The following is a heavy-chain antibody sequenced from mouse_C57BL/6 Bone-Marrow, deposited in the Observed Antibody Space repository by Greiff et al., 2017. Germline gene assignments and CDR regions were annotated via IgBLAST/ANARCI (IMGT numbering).Heavy chain of an antibody. CDR2: IYPGGGYT. J-gene: IGHJ1*03. CDR3: ARDQGDYWYCDV. CDR1: GYTFTNYW. Sequence: QVQLQQSGAELVRPGTSVKMSCKASGYTFTNYWIGWAKQRPGHGLEWIGDIYPGGGYTNYNEKFKGKATLTADKSSSTAYMQFSSLTSEDSAIYYCARDQGDYWYCDVWGTGTTVTVSS. V-gene: IGHV1-63*01.